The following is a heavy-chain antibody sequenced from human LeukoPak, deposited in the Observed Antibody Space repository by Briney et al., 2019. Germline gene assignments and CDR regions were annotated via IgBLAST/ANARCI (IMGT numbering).Heavy chain of an antibody. V-gene: IGHV4-4*07. CDR2: IYTSGST. D-gene: IGHD3-22*01. CDR3: ARGRHYYDSSAPLEDAFDI. CDR1: GGSISSYY. Sequence: SETLSLTCTVSGGSISSYYWSWIRQPAGKGLEWIGRIYTSGSTNYNPSLKSRVTMSVDTSKNQFSLKLSSVTAADTAVYYCARGRHYYDSSAPLEDAFDIWGQGTMVTVSS. J-gene: IGHJ3*02.